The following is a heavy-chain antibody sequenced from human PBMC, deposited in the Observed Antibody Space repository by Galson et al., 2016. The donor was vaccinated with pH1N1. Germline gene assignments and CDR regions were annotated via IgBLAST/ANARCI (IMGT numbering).Heavy chain of an antibody. Sequence: SLRLSCAGSRFTLSSYGIHWVRQAPGKGLEWVAFIRFAGDGQIYTDSVKGRFTISRDNSKSTLYLQMNSLRDEDTAVYYCARPFYGGQYWGAAFNIWGQGTMVTVSS. CDR2: IRFAGDGQ. V-gene: IGHV3-33*01. D-gene: IGHD4-23*01. J-gene: IGHJ3*02. CDR1: RFTLSSYG. CDR3: ARPFYGGQYWGAAFNI.